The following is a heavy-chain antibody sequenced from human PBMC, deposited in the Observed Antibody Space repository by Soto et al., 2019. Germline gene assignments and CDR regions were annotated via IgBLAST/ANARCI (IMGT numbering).Heavy chain of an antibody. V-gene: IGHV6-1*01. J-gene: IGHJ6*02. Sequence: SQTLSLTCAISGDSVSSNSAAWNWIRQSPSRGLEWLGRTYYRSKWYNDYAVSVKSRITINPDTSKNQFSLQLNSVTPEDTAVYYCARGRAVAGKVSYYYYGMDVWGQGTTVTVYS. CDR3: ARGRAVAGKVSYYYYGMDV. D-gene: IGHD6-19*01. CDR1: GDSVSSNSAA. CDR2: TYYRSKWYN.